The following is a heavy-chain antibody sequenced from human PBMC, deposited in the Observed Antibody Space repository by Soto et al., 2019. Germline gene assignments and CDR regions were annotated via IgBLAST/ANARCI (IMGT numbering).Heavy chain of an antibody. Sequence: GGSLRLSCAASGFTFSSYGMHWVRQAPGKGLEWVAVIWYDGSNKYYADSVKGRFTISRDNSKNTLYLQMNSLRAEDTAVYYCARVDPGIAVAGAYYYYYYMDVWGKGTTVTVSS. CDR3: ARVDPGIAVAGAYYYYYYMDV. J-gene: IGHJ6*03. V-gene: IGHV3-33*01. CDR1: GFTFSSYG. D-gene: IGHD6-19*01. CDR2: IWYDGSNK.